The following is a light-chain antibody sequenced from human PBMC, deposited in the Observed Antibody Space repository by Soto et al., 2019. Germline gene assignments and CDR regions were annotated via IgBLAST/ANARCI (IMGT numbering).Light chain of an antibody. CDR2: AAS. V-gene: IGKV1-9*01. CDR3: QQLNSYPST. Sequence: DIQLTQSPSFLSASVGDRVTITCRASQGISSYLAWYQQKPGKAPKLLIYAASTLQTGVPSRFSGSGSGTDFTLTISRLQPEDFATYYCQQLNSYPSTFGGGTKVEIK. J-gene: IGKJ4*01. CDR1: QGISSY.